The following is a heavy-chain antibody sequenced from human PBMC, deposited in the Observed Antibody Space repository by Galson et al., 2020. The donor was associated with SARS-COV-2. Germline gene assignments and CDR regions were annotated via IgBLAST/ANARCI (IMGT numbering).Heavy chain of an antibody. V-gene: IGHV3-74*01. D-gene: IGHD7-27*01. CDR3: ARGDMGNDYFDY. CDR1: GFTFSIYW. J-gene: IGHJ4*02. CDR2: IYSAGSST. Sequence: GGSLRLSCAASGFTFSIYWMPWVRHAPGNGLVWVSRIYSAGSSTSYADSVKGRFTISGDNTKNTLYLQMNSLRAEDTAVYYCARGDMGNDYFDYWGQGTLVTVSS.